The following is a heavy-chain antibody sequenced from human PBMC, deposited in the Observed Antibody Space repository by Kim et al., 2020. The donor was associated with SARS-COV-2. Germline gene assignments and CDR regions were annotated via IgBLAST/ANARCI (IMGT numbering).Heavy chain of an antibody. J-gene: IGHJ6*02. CDR3: TMERLYYYGMDV. D-gene: IGHD1-1*01. Sequence: GGSLRLSCTASGFTFGDYAMSWVRQAPGKGLEWVGFIRSKAYGGTTEYAASVKGRFTISRDDSKSIAYLQMNSLKTEDTAVYYCTMERLYYYGMDVWGQGTTVTVSS. V-gene: IGHV3-49*04. CDR2: IRSKAYGGTT. CDR1: GFTFGDYA.